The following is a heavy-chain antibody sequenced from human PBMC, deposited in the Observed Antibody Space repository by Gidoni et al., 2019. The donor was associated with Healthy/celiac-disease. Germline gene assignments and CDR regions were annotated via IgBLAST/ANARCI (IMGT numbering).Heavy chain of an antibody. CDR3: ARVDVVVPAARYYYYYMDV. J-gene: IGHJ6*03. Sequence: QVQLVQSGAEVKKPGSSVKVSCKASGGIFSSYAISWVRQAPGQGPEWMGGIIPIFGTANYAQKFQGRVTITADESTSTAYMELSSLRSEDTAVYYCARVDVVVPAARYYYYYMDVWGKGTTVTVSS. CDR2: IIPIFGTA. CDR1: GGIFSSYA. V-gene: IGHV1-69*01. D-gene: IGHD2-2*01.